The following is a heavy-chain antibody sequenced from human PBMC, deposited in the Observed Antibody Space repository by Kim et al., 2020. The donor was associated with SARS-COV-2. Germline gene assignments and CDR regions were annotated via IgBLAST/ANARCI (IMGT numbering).Heavy chain of an antibody. Sequence: GTTNKATPVKGRFTISGDDSKNTLYLQMNSLKTEDTAVYYCTRLGAIFDYWGQGALGTVSS. CDR2: GTT. D-gene: IGHD1-26*01. CDR3: TRLGAIFDY. V-gene: IGHV3-15*06. J-gene: IGHJ4*02.